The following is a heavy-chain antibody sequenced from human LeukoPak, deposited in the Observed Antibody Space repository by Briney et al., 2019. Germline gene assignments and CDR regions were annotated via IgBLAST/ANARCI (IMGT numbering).Heavy chain of an antibody. CDR1: GYTFTSYG. CDR3: ARARHGIQGGPGDWFDP. V-gene: IGHV1-2*02. J-gene: IGHJ5*02. CDR2: INPNSGGT. D-gene: IGHD7-27*01. Sequence: ASVTVSCKASGYTFTSYGVSWVRQAPGQGLEWMGWINPNSGGTNYAQKFQGRVTMTRDTSISTAYMELSRLRSDDTAVYYCARARHGIQGGPGDWFDPWGQGTLVTVSS.